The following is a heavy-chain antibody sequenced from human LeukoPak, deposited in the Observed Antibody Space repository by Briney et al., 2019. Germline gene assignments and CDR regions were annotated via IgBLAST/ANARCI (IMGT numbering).Heavy chain of an antibody. CDR1: GVTFSTYS. CDR3: AREGRLRGYYYYMDV. CDR2: ISGSSRDI. V-gene: IGHV3-21*01. Sequence: GGSLRLSCVASGVTFSTYSLNWGRQAPGKGREGVSSISGSSRDIYYADLVKGRFTISRDNAKNSLYLQMNSLRAEDTAVYYCAREGRLRGYYYYMDVWGKGTTVTVSS. J-gene: IGHJ6*03. D-gene: IGHD4-17*01.